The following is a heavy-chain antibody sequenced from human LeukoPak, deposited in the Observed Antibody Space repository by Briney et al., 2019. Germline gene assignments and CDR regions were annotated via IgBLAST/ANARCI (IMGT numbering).Heavy chain of an antibody. CDR2: ISYDGSNK. CDR3: AKDKGVINWFDP. J-gene: IGHJ5*02. D-gene: IGHD2/OR15-2a*01. CDR1: GFTFSSYG. Sequence: GGSLRLSCAASGFTFSSYGMHWVRQAPGKGLEWVAVISYDGSNKYYADSVKGRFTISRDNSKNTLYLQMNSLRAEDTAVYYCAKDKGVINWFDPWGQGTLVTVSS. V-gene: IGHV3-30*18.